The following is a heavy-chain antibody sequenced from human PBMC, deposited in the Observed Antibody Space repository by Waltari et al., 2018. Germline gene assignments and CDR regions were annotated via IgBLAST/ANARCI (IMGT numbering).Heavy chain of an antibody. V-gene: IGHV1-69*02. CDR2: LIPILGIA. CDR3: ARIRWYYYYGMDV. D-gene: IGHD4-17*01. CDR1: GGTFSSYT. Sequence: QVQLVQSGAEVKKPGSSVKVSCKASGGTFSSYTISWVRQAPGQGLEWMGRLIPILGIANYAQKFQGRVTITADKSTSTAYMELSSLRSEDTAVYYCARIRWYYYYGMDVWGQGTTVTVSS. J-gene: IGHJ6*02.